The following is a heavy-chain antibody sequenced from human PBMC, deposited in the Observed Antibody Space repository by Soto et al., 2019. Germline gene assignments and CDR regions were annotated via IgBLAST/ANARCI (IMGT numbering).Heavy chain of an antibody. CDR3: ARDFRAGIYYGSGSSIDY. CDR1: GYTFISYG. V-gene: IGHV1-18*01. CDR2: ISAYNGNT. D-gene: IGHD3-10*01. Sequence: QVQLVQSGAEVKKPGASVKVSCKASGYTFISYGISWVRQAPGQGLEWMGWISAYNGNTNYAQKLQGRVTMTTDTSTSTAYMELRSLRSDDKAVYYCARDFRAGIYYGSGSSIDYWGQGTLVTVSS. J-gene: IGHJ4*02.